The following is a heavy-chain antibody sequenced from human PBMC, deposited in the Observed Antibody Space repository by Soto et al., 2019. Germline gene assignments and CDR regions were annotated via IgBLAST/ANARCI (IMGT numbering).Heavy chain of an antibody. Sequence: QVQLVESGGGVVQPGRSLRLSCAASGFTFSSYGMHWVRQAPGKGLEWVAVISYDGSNKYYADSVKGRFTISRDNSKNTLYLQMNSLRAEDTAVYYCAKVTWVGYGDLDYWGQGTLVTVSS. CDR3: AKVTWVGYGDLDY. V-gene: IGHV3-30*18. CDR2: ISYDGSNK. D-gene: IGHD4-17*01. J-gene: IGHJ4*02. CDR1: GFTFSSYG.